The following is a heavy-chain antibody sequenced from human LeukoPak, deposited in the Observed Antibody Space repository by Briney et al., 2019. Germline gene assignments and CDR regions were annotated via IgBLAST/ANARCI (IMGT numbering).Heavy chain of an antibody. V-gene: IGHV3-66*01. CDR3: ARIGAGSSRDY. Sequence: GGSLRLSCAVSGFTVSSNYMSWVRQAPGKGLEWVSVIYSGGSTYYADSVKGRFTISRDNSKNTLYLQMNSLRAEDTAVYYCARIGAGSSRDYWGQGTLVTVSS. D-gene: IGHD6-13*01. CDR1: GFTVSSNY. CDR2: IYSGGST. J-gene: IGHJ4*02.